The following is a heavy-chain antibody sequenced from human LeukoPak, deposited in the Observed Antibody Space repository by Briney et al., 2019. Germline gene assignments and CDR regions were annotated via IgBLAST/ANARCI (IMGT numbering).Heavy chain of an antibody. CDR2: IYYSGST. J-gene: IGHJ5*02. D-gene: IGHD3-3*01. Sequence: SETLSLTCTVSGGSISSYYWSWIRQPPGKGLEWIGYIYYSGSTNYNPSLKSRVTISVDTSKNQFSLKLSSVTAADTAVYYCARDPSSYDFWSGYYHPRNWFDPWGQGTLVTVSS. V-gene: IGHV4-59*01. CDR3: ARDPSSYDFWSGYYHPRNWFDP. CDR1: GGSISSYY.